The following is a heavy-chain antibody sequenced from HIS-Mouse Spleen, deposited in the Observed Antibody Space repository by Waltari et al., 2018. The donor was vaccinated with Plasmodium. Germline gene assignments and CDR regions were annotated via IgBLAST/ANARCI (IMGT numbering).Heavy chain of an antibody. V-gene: IGHV1-2*02. CDR1: GYTFTGYS. Sequence: QVQLVQSGAEVKKPGASVKVSCKASGYTFTGYSMHWVRQAPGQGLEWMGWITTNGGGTNKEKKFEGRVTMTRDTARSTAYMELSRLRSDDTAVDYCARDLGGSDRDYWGQGTLVTVSS. CDR2: ITTNGGGT. J-gene: IGHJ4*02. CDR3: ARDLGGSDRDY. D-gene: IGHD3-16*01.